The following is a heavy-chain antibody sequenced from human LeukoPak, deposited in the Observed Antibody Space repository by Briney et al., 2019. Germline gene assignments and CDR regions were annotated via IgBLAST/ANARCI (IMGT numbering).Heavy chain of an antibody. D-gene: IGHD1-26*01. J-gene: IGHJ5*02. CDR1: GGSISSSSYY. CDR2: IYYSGST. CDR3: AREAGAPGRGEWFDP. V-gene: IGHV4-39*07. Sequence: SETLSLTCTVSGGSISSSSYYWGWIRQPPGKGLEWIGSIYYSGSTYYNPSLKSRVTISVDTSKNQFSLKLSSVTAADTAVYYCAREAGAPGRGEWFDPWGQGTLVTVSS.